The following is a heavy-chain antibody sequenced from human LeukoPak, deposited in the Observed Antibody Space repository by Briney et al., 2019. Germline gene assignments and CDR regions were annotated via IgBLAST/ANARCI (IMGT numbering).Heavy chain of an antibody. Sequence: SVKVSCKASGGTFSSYAISWVRQAPGQGLEWMGGIIPIFGTANYAQKFQGRVTITADKSTSTAYMELSSLRSEDTAVYYCASRELGYCSGGSCSLDFDYWGQGTLVTVSS. CDR3: ASRELGYCSGGSCSLDFDY. CDR1: GGTFSSYA. V-gene: IGHV1-69*06. CDR2: IIPIFGTA. J-gene: IGHJ4*02. D-gene: IGHD2-15*01.